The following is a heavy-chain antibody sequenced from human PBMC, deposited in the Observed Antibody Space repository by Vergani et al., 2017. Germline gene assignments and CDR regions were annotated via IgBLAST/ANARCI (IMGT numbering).Heavy chain of an antibody. J-gene: IGHJ6*03. Sequence: QVQLQESGPGLVKPSGTLSLTCAVSGGSISSSNWWSWVRQPPGKGLEWIGEIYHSGSTNYNPSLKSRVTISVDKSKNQFSLKLSSVTAAETAVYYCARAIFGVVSTEYYYYMDVWGKGTTVTVSS. D-gene: IGHD3-3*01. CDR2: IYHSGST. CDR1: GGSISSSNW. CDR3: ARAIFGVVSTEYYYYMDV. V-gene: IGHV4-4*02.